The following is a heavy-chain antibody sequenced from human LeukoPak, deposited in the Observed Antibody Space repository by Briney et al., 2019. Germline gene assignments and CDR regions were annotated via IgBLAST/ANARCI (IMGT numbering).Heavy chain of an antibody. CDR1: GGSITNYY. Sequence: SETLSLTCTVSGGSITNYYWSWIRQPPGKGLEWIGYFYNSGSTKYSPSLKSRPTILVDTSKNQCSLKLISLTAADTSVYYCARTAIADHLWGRGVLVTVSS. V-gene: IGHV4-59*12. CDR2: FYNSGST. J-gene: IGHJ4*02. CDR3: ARTAIADHL. D-gene: IGHD2-21*02.